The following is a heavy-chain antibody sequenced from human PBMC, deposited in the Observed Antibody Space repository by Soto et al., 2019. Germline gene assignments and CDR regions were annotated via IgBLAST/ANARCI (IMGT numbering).Heavy chain of an antibody. CDR3: ARYYDFWSGYYTGYYYYGMDV. Sequence: GGSLRLSCAASGFTFSSYSMNWVRQAPGKGLEWVSSISSSSSYIYYADSVKGRFTISRDNAKNSLYLQMNSLRAEDTAVYYCARYYDFWSGYYTGYYYYGMDVWGQGTTVTVS. V-gene: IGHV3-21*01. J-gene: IGHJ6*02. CDR1: GFTFSSYS. CDR2: ISSSSSYI. D-gene: IGHD3-3*01.